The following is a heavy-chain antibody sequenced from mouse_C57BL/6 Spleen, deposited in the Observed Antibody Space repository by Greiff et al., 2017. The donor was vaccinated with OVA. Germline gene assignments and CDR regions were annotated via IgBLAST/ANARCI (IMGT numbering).Heavy chain of an antibody. CDR1: GYAFTNYL. CDR2: INPGSGGT. Sequence: VQLQQSGAALVRPGTSVKVSCKASGYAFTNYLIEWVKQRPGQGLEWIGEINPGSGGTNYNEKFKGKATLTADKSYSTAYMQLSSLTSDDSTFYYCARSACYYGNGSYWGQGTTLTVSS. V-gene: IGHV1-54*01. J-gene: IGHJ2*01. D-gene: IGHD1-1*01. CDR3: ARSACYYGNGSY.